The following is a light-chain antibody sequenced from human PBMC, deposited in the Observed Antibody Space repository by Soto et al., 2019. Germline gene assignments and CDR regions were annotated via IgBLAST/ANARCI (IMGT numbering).Light chain of an antibody. J-gene: IGKJ1*01. CDR2: RAS. CDR1: QSVDTW. Sequence: DIQMTQSPSTLSPSIGDTVTITCRTSQSVDTWLAWYQHKAGKAPKLLIYRASSLATGVPSRFSGSGSGTAFTLTITSLQPDDFATYYCQHYNDYSRVFGQGTQVEIK. CDR3: QHYNDYSRV. V-gene: IGKV1-5*03.